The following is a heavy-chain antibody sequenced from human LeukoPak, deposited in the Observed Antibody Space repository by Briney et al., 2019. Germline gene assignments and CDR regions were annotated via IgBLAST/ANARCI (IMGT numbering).Heavy chain of an antibody. J-gene: IGHJ4*02. V-gene: IGHV3-30*02. CDR3: AKGGVPAALFDY. CDR2: IRYDGSSK. Sequence: GGSLRLSCAASGFTFSSYGMHWVRQAPGKGLEWVAFIRYDGSSKYYADSVKGRFTISRDNSKNTLYLQMNSLRAEDTAVYYCAKGGVPAALFDYWGQGTLVTVSS. D-gene: IGHD2-2*01. CDR1: GFTFSSYG.